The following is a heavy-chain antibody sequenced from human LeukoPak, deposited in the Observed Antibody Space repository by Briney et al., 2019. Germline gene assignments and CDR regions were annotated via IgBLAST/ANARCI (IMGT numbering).Heavy chain of an antibody. D-gene: IGHD3-16*01. CDR2: IWYDGSDK. J-gene: IGHJ4*02. CDR1: GFTFTTYG. V-gene: IGHV3-33*06. CDR3: VKQGGTYYFDH. Sequence: GGSLRLSCAASGFTFTTYGMHRVRQAPGKGLEWVAVIWYDGSDKYYADSVKGRFTISRDNSKNTLYLQMNSLRAEDTAVYYCVKQGGTYYFDHWGQGTLVTVSS.